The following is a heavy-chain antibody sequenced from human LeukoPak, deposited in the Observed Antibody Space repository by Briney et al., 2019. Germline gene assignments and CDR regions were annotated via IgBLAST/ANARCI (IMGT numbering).Heavy chain of an antibody. CDR1: GFTFDDYA. D-gene: IGHD3-10*01. V-gene: IGHV3-9*01. CDR2: ISWNSGSI. CDR3: AKDIRSGSYSRMDV. J-gene: IGHJ6*02. Sequence: GGSLRLSCAVSGFTFDDYAMHWVRQAPGKGLEWVSGISWNSGSIGYADSVKGRFTISRDNAKNSLYLQMNSLRAEDTALYYCAKDIRSGSYSRMDVWGQGTTVTVSS.